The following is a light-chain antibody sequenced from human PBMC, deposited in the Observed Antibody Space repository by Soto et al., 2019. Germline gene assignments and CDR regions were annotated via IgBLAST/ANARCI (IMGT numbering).Light chain of an antibody. V-gene: IGKV3-20*01. J-gene: IGKJ5*01. CDR2: DTT. CDR3: QQYGTSEII. CDR1: QSLSNSF. Sequence: IVLTQSPGTLSLSPGERATLSCRASQSLSNSFIAWYQQKPGQAPRLLIYDTTNRATGIPDRVSGSGSGTDCTLTISRLEPEDFAVFYCQQYGTSEIIFGQGTRLEIK.